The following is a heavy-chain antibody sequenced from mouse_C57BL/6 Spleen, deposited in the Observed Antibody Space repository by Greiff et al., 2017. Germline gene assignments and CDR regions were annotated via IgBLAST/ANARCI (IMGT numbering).Heavy chain of an antibody. CDR2: IYPGSGST. CDR3: ARDGTVDYAMDY. CDR1: GYTFTSYW. Sequence: VQLQQSGAELVKPGASVKMSCKASGYTFTSYWITWVKQRPGQGLEWIGDIYPGSGSTNYNEKFKSKATLTVDTSSSTAYMQLSSLTSEDSAVYYCARDGTVDYAMDYWGQGTSVTVSS. D-gene: IGHD1-1*01. J-gene: IGHJ4*01. V-gene: IGHV1-55*01.